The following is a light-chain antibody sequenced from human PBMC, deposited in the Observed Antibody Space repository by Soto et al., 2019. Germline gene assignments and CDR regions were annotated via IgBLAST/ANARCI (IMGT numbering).Light chain of an antibody. CDR3: PSYDSRLRGYV. CDR2: ANG. CDR1: SSNIGARFD. V-gene: IGLV1-40*01. Sequence: QSVLTQPPSGSGAPGQRVTVSCTGSSSNIGARFDVHWYQQLPGTAPRLLIYANGNRPSGVPDRFSGSKSGTSASLAITGLQAEDEADYYCPSYDSRLRGYVLGTGTKVTVL. J-gene: IGLJ1*01.